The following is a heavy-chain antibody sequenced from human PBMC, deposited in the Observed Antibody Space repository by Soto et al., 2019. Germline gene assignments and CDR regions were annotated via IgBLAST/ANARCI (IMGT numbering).Heavy chain of an antibody. Sequence: SETLSLTCSVSGVYISSYYWRWIRQPTGKGLEWIGYIYYSGSTNYNPSLKSRVTISVDTSKNQFSLKLSSVTAADTAVYYCARLGCSSTSCYDAFDIWGQGTMVTVSS. D-gene: IGHD2-2*01. CDR1: GVYISSYY. J-gene: IGHJ3*02. CDR2: IYYSGST. CDR3: ARLGCSSTSCYDAFDI. V-gene: IGHV4-59*08.